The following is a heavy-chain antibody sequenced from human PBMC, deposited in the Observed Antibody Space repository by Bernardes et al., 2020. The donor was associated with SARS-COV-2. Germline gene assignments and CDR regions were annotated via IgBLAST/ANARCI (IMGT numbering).Heavy chain of an antibody. CDR3: ARGPDSRGGWFDP. D-gene: IGHD6-13*01. J-gene: IGHJ5*02. CDR1: GGSISSGSYY. CDR2: IYTSGST. Sequence: LSLTCTVSGGSISSGSYYWSWIRQPAGKGLEWIGRIYTSGSTNYNPSLKSRVTISVDTSKNQFSLKLSSVTAADTAVYYCARGPDSRGGWFDPWGQGTLVTVSS. V-gene: IGHV4-61*02.